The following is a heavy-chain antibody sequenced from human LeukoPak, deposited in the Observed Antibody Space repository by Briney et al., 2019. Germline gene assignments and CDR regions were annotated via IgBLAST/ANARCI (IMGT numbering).Heavy chain of an antibody. Sequence: GGSLRLSYAASGFTFSSYGMHWVRQAPGKGLEWVAFIRYDGSNKYYADSVKGRFTISRDNSKNTLYLQMNSLRAEDTAVYYCAKGGHADYGDYSHLWYFDLWGRGTLVTVSS. V-gene: IGHV3-30*02. D-gene: IGHD4-17*01. CDR2: IRYDGSNK. CDR3: AKGGHADYGDYSHLWYFDL. J-gene: IGHJ2*01. CDR1: GFTFSSYG.